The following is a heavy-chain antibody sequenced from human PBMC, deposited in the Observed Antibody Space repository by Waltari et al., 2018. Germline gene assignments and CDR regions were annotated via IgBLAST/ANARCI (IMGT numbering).Heavy chain of an antibody. D-gene: IGHD2-15*01. CDR3: ARGILVVVAAPRPGCYFDY. J-gene: IGHJ4*02. CDR1: GYTFTSYG. CDR2: ISAYNGNP. V-gene: IGHV1-18*01. Sequence: QVQLVQSGAEVKKPGASVKVSCKASGYTFTSYGISWVPQAPGQGLEWMGWISAYNGNPNYEQKLQGRVTMTTDTSTSTAYMELRSLRSDDTAVYYCARGILVVVAAPRPGCYFDYWGQGTLVTVSS.